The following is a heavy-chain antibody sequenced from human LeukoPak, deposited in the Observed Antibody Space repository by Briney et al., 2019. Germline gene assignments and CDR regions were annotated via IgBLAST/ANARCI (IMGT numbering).Heavy chain of an antibody. V-gene: IGHV3-30*04. CDR3: ARDRTEYTWLRLGAADY. CDR1: GFTFSNYP. D-gene: IGHD3-22*01. J-gene: IGHJ4*02. CDR2: ISYDGSNK. Sequence: GGSLRLSCAASGFTFSNYPMHWVRQAPGKGLEWVAVISYDGSNKYYTDSVKGRFTISRDNSKNTLYLQMNSLRAEDTAVYYCARDRTEYTWLRLGAADYWGQGTLVTVSS.